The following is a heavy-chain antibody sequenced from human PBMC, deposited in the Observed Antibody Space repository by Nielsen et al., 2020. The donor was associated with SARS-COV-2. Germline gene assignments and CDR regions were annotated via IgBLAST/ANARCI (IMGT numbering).Heavy chain of an antibody. CDR3: ARDLIWLVKGVTYGMDV. CDR2: ISGSGGST. Sequence: WIRKPPGKGLEWVSAISGSGGSTYYADSVKGRFTIARDNSKNTLYLQRNSLRAEDTAVYFCARDLIWLVKGVTYGMDVWGQGTTVTVSS. J-gene: IGHJ6*02. D-gene: IGHD6-19*01. V-gene: IGHV3-23*01.